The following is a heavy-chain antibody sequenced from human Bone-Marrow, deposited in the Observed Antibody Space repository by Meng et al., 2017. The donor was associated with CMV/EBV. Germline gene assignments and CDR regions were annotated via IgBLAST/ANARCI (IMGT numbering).Heavy chain of an antibody. D-gene: IGHD3-10*01. CDR1: GYTFTGYY. V-gene: IGHV1-46*01. J-gene: IGHJ6*02. CDR3: ARSGGDYGSGNYGMDV. CDR2: INPSGGST. Sequence: ASVKVSCKASGYTFTGYYMHWVRQAPGQGLEWMGIINPSGGSTSYAQKFQGRVTMTRDTSTSTVYMELSSLRSEDTAVYYCARSGGDYGSGNYGMDVWGQGTTVTVS.